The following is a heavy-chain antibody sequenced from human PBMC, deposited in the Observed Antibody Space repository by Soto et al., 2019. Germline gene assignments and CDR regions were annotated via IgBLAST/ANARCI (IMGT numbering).Heavy chain of an antibody. CDR2: IHPSDYDT. V-gene: IGHV5-51*01. CDR1: GYSFTSYW. D-gene: IGHD2-15*01. J-gene: IGHJ4*02. Sequence: GESLKISCNGSGYSFTSYWIGWVRQMPGKGLEWMAVIHPSDYDTRYSPSFQGQVTISADRSISTTFLYWSSLEASDTAIYYCARHVDCVGGTCSLEYWGQGTPVTVSS. CDR3: ARHVDCVGGTCSLEY.